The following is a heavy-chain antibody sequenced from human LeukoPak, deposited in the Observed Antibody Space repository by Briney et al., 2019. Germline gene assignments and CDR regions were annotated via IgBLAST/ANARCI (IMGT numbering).Heavy chain of an antibody. CDR3: ARPPRRAAHGYFDL. CDR1: GGSFSSYY. J-gene: IGHJ2*01. Sequence: PSETLSLTCAVYGGSFSSYYWSWIRQPPGKGLEWIGEINHTGSTNYNPSLKSRVTISVHTSKNQFSLKLSSVTAADTAVYYCARPPRRAAHGYFDLWGRGTLVTVSS. CDR2: INHTGST. V-gene: IGHV4-34*01. D-gene: IGHD2-15*01.